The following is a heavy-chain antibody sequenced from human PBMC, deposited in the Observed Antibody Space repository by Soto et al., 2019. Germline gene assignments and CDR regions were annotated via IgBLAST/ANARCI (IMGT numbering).Heavy chain of an antibody. CDR2: IYPGDSDT. CDR3: ARHSLATQPGDY. CDR1: RYSFSTYW. D-gene: IGHD5-12*01. V-gene: IGHV5-51*01. J-gene: IGHJ4*02. Sequence: PGESLKISCKASRYSFSTYWIAWVRQRPGKGMDWMGIIYPGDSDTRYSPSFQGQVTISVDNSIDTAYLEWTTLRASDSAMYYCARHSLATQPGDYWGQGTRVTVSS.